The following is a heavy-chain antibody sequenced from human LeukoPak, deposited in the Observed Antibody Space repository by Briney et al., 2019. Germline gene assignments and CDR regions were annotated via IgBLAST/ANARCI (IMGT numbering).Heavy chain of an antibody. CDR1: GYIFTGYW. CDR3: ARLPIEGKQWLLGDY. CDR2: IYPGDSDN. Sequence: NTGESLQISCQGSGYIFTGYWIGRGRQLPGKGVEWMGIIYPGDSDNRDSPSHQGQVNITADKSNSAYSQQWSDTRRPDTAMYYCARLPIEGKQWLLGDYWGQGTLVTVSS. J-gene: IGHJ4*02. V-gene: IGHV5-51*01. D-gene: IGHD6-19*01.